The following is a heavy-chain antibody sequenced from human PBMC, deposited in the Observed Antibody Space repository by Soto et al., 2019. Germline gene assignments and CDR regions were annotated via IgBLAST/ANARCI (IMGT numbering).Heavy chain of an antibody. CDR3: GRAEDTAIRYYYYYYGMDV. Sequence: GASVKVSCKASGYTFTGYYMHWVRQAPGQGLEWMGWINPNSGGTKYAQKFQGRVTMARDTSISTGYMELSGLRSDDTAVYYCGRAEDTAIRYYYYYYGMDVWGQGTTVTVSS. CDR2: INPNSGGT. V-gene: IGHV1-2*02. CDR1: GYTFTGYY. J-gene: IGHJ6*02. D-gene: IGHD5-18*01.